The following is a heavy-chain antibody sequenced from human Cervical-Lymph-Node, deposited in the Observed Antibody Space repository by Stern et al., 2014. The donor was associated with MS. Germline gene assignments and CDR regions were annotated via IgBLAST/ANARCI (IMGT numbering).Heavy chain of an antibody. Sequence: EVQLVESGGGLVKPGGSLRLSCAISGFSFSSYTINWVRQAPGKGLEWVSSISNYFTYYADSVKGRFTLSRDSAKNSLYLQMNSLRADDTAVYYCARDFASVDFDYWGQGTLVTVSS. CDR3: ARDFASVDFDY. CDR1: GFSFSSYT. V-gene: IGHV3-21*01. D-gene: IGHD2-21*01. CDR2: ISNYFT. J-gene: IGHJ4*02.